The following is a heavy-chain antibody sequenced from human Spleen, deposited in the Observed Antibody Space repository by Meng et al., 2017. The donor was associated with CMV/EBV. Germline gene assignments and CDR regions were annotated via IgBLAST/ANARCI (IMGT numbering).Heavy chain of an antibody. CDR2: ISSSSSYI. J-gene: IGHJ5*02. CDR1: GFTFSSYS. D-gene: IGHD2-21*01. V-gene: IGHV3-21*01. CDR3: ARIAYCGGDCYRKGQCDP. Sequence: GGSLRLSCAASGFTFSSYSMNWVRQAPGKGLEWVSSISSSSSYIYYADSVKGRFTISRDNAKNSLYLQMNSLRAEDTAVYYCARIAYCGGDCYRKGQCDPWGQGTQVTVSS.